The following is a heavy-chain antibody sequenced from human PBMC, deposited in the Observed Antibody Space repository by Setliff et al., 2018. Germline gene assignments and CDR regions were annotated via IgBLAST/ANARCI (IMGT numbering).Heavy chain of an antibody. CDR2: TIPIFGTT. Sequence: PRPQVKVSCKASGGTFSSYGISWVRQAPGQGLEWMGGTIPIFGTTNYAQKFQGRVTIITDESTSTAYMELSSLTSADTAVYYCAREGVDTRSSTDYRYYMDVWGKGTTVTVSS. D-gene: IGHD5-18*01. CDR3: AREGVDTRSSTDYRYYMDV. V-gene: IGHV1-69*05. CDR1: GGTFSSYG. J-gene: IGHJ6*03.